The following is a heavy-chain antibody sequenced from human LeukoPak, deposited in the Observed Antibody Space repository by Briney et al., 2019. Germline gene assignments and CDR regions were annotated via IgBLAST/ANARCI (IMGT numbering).Heavy chain of an antibody. Sequence: SETLSLTCTVSGGSVNSSSYYWGWIRQPPGKALEWIGSVYHSGYTYYNPSLKSRVTISIDTSKNQFSLKLSSVTAADTAVYYCARAYNSGWSTDAFHIWGQGTMVTVSS. V-gene: IGHV4-39*07. J-gene: IGHJ3*02. D-gene: IGHD6-19*01. CDR3: ARAYNSGWSTDAFHI. CDR1: GGSVNSSSYY. CDR2: VYHSGYT.